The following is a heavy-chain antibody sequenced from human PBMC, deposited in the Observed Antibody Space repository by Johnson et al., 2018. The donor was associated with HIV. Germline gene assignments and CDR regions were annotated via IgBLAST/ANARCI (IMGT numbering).Heavy chain of an antibody. CDR2: IRSKAYGGTI. J-gene: IGHJ3*02. Sequence: VQLVESGGGLVQPGRSLRLSCTASGFTFRDYAISWVRQAPGKGLEWVGYIRSKAYGGTIEYAASVEGRFTISRDDSINIAYLQMNSLRAEDTAVYYCAKDRDLNYDVWSGSDDAFDIWGQGTVVTVSS. CDR1: GFTFRDYA. V-gene: IGHV3-49*04. D-gene: IGHD3-3*01. CDR3: AKDRDLNYDVWSGSDDAFDI.